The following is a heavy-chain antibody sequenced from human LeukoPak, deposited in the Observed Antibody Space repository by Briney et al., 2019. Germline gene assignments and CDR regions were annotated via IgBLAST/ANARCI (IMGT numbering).Heavy chain of an antibody. CDR1: GFTFTSSA. Sequence: ASVKVSCKASGFTFTSSAVQWVQQARGQRLEWIGWIVVGSGNTNYAQKFQERVTITRDMSTSTAYMELSSLRSEDTAVYYCAAGTSWIPYYYDSSGYYSDYWGQGTLVTVSS. J-gene: IGHJ4*02. CDR2: IVVGSGNT. V-gene: IGHV1-58*01. CDR3: AAGTSWIPYYYDSSGYYSDY. D-gene: IGHD3-22*01.